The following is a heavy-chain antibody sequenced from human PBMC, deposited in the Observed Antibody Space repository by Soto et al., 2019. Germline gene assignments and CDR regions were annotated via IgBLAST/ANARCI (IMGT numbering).Heavy chain of an antibody. CDR3: ARSYGDFIYYWYFDL. J-gene: IGHJ2*01. V-gene: IGHV3-7*01. Sequence: SGRSLRLSCAASGFTFSRYWMSWVRQAPGKGLEWVATIKHDGSEKYYVDSVKGQFTISRDNAKNSLYLQMISLRAEDTAVYYCARSYGDFIYYWYFDLWGRGTLVTVSS. CDR1: GFTFSRYW. CDR2: IKHDGSEK. D-gene: IGHD4-17*01.